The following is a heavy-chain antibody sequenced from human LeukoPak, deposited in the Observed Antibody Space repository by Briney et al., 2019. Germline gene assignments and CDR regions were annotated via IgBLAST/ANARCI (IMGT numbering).Heavy chain of an antibody. CDR1: GYTFTSYD. D-gene: IGHD1-26*01. CDR2: MNPNSGNT. J-gene: IGHJ4*02. Sequence: ASVKVSCKASGYTFTSYDINWVRQATGQGLEWMGWMNPNSGNTGYAQKFQGRVTMTRNTSISTAYMELSSLRSEDTAVYYCARDPVGPLPRHFDYWGQGTLVTVSS. CDR3: ARDPVGPLPRHFDY. V-gene: IGHV1-8*01.